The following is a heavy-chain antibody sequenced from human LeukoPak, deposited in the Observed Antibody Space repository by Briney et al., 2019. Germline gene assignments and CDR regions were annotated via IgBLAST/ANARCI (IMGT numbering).Heavy chain of an antibody. V-gene: IGHV3-48*04. CDR1: GFTFSSYS. CDR2: ISSSSSTI. D-gene: IGHD2-15*01. J-gene: IGHJ1*01. Sequence: QPGGSLRLSCAASGFTFSSYSMNWVRQAPGKGLEWVSYISSSSSTIYYADSVKGRFTISTDNAKNSLYLQMNSLRVEDTAVYYCARGSVAATPEYFQHWGQGTLVTVSS. CDR3: ARGSVAATPEYFQH.